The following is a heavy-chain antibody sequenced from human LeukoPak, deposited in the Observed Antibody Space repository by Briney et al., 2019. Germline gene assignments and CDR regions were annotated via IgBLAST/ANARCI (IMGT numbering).Heavy chain of an antibody. CDR2: IYHSGST. CDR3: ARSPNPWHYGSGSYYPWYFDL. Sequence: PSETLSLTCTVSGGSISSGGYYWSWIRQPRGKGGEWIGYIYHSGSTNYNPSLKSRVTISVDKSKTQFSLKLSSVTAADTAVYYRARSPNPWHYGSGSYYPWYFDLWGRGTLVTVSS. D-gene: IGHD3-10*01. V-gene: IGHV4-30-2*01. J-gene: IGHJ2*01. CDR1: GGSISSGGYY.